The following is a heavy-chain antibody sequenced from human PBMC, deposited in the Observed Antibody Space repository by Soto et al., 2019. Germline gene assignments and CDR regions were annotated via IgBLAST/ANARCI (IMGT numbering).Heavy chain of an antibody. D-gene: IGHD3-10*01. CDR3: HSWFGEYPFDY. V-gene: IGHV4-34*01. Sequence: LSLTCAVYGGSFSGYYWSWIRQPPGKGLEWIGEINHSGSTNYNPSLKSRVTISVDTSKNQFSLKLSSVTAADTAVYYCHSWFGEYPFDYWGQGTLVTVSS. CDR2: INHSGST. CDR1: GGSFSGYY. J-gene: IGHJ4*02.